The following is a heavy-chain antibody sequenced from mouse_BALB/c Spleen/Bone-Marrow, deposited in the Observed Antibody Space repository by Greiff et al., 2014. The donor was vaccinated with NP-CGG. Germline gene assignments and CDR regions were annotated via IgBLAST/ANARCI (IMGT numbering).Heavy chain of an antibody. V-gene: IGHV14-3*02. D-gene: IGHD2-4*01. CDR2: IDPANGNT. J-gene: IGHJ2*01. Sequence: EVQLQQSGAELVKPGASVKLSRTASGFNIKDTYMHWVKQRPEQGLEWIGRIDPANGNTKYDPKFQGKATITADTSSNTAYLQLSSLTSGDTAVYYGARGYYDYDLDYWGQGTTLTVSS. CDR1: GFNIKDTY. CDR3: ARGYYDYDLDY.